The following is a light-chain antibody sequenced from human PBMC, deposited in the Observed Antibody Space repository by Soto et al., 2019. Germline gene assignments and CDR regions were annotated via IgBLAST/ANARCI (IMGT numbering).Light chain of an antibody. CDR3: QQYNSYST. Sequence: DIQMTQSPSTLSASVGGRVTITCQASQRISSWLAWYQQKPGKAPKLLIYKASSLESGVPSRFSGSGSGTEFTLTISSLQPDDFATYYGQQYNSYSTFGQGTKVDIK. V-gene: IGKV1-5*03. CDR2: KAS. J-gene: IGKJ1*01. CDR1: QRISSW.